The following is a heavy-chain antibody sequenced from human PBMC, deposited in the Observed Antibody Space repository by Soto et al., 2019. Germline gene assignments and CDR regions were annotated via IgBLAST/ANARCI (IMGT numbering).Heavy chain of an antibody. J-gene: IGHJ5*02. CDR3: ARSDIVVVPATFDP. D-gene: IGHD2-2*01. Sequence: PSETLSLTCTVSGGSISSSIYYWGWIRQPPGKGLEWIGSIYYSGSTYYNPSLKSRVTISVDTSKNQFSLKLSSVTAADTAVYYCARSDIVVVPATFDPWGREPWSPSPQ. CDR2: IYYSGST. V-gene: IGHV4-39*01. CDR1: GGSISSSIYY.